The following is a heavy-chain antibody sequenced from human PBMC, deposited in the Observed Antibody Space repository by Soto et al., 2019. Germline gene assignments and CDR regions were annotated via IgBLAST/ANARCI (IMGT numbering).Heavy chain of an antibody. Sequence: QVQLVQSGAEVKKPGSSVKVSCKASVGTFSSYAISWVRQAPGQGLEWMGGIIPIFGTANYAQKFEGRVTITADESTSTAYMELSSLRSEDTAVYYCARVYDGDRSNWFDPWGQGTLVTVSS. CDR3: ARVYDGDRSNWFDP. V-gene: IGHV1-69*01. CDR2: IIPIFGTA. CDR1: VGTFSSYA. J-gene: IGHJ5*02. D-gene: IGHD4-17*01.